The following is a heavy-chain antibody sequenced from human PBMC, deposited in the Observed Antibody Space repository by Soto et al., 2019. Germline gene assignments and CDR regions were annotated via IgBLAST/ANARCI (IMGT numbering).Heavy chain of an antibody. J-gene: IGHJ4*02. CDR1: GGTFSSFINYP. CDR2: IVPNVGTV. Sequence: SVKVSGKSSGGTFSSFINYPINWVRQGPGQGLEWMGGIVPNVGTVNYAQKFRGKVTITADKSTGTAYMELSSLRSEDTALYYCARRDTSGFLRYFDNWGQGTQVTVPQ. D-gene: IGHD3-3*01. CDR3: ARRDTSGFLRYFDN. V-gene: IGHV1-69*06.